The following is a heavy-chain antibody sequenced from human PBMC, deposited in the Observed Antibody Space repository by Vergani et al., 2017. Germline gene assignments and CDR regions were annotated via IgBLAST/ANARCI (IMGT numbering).Heavy chain of an antibody. CDR2: IYYSGST. J-gene: IGHJ6*03. V-gene: IGHV4-31*03. CDR1: GGSISSGGYY. D-gene: IGHD2-2*01. Sequence: QVQLQESGPGLVKPSQTLSLTCTVSGGSISSGGYYWSWIRQHPGKGLEWIGYIYYSGSTNYNPSRKSRVTISVDTSKNQFSLKLSSVTAADTAVYYCARVPVPYCSSTSCYYYMDVWGKGTTVTVSS. CDR3: ARVPVPYCSSTSCYYYMDV.